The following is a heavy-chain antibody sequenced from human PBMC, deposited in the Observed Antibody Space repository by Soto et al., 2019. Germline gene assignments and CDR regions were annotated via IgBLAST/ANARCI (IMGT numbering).Heavy chain of an antibody. J-gene: IGHJ3*02. V-gene: IGHV1-3*01. CDR1: GYTFTNYA. Sequence: QVQLVQSGAEVKKPGASVKVSCKASGYTFTNYAMHWVRQAPGQRLEWMGWTNAGNGNTKYSQRFQGRVTITRDTSASTAYLELSSLRSEDTAVEFCARGADWVDIWGQGTMVTVSS. CDR2: TNAGNGNT. CDR3: ARGADWVDI. D-gene: IGHD3-9*01.